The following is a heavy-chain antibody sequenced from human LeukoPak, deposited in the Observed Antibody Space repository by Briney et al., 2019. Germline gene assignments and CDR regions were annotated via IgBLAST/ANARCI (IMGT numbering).Heavy chain of an antibody. V-gene: IGHV1-46*01. J-gene: IGHJ5*02. CDR3: ARGLLSFMRSDYSNYWDNWFDP. CDR1: GYTFTSYY. Sequence: ASVKVSCKASGYTFTSYYMHWVRQAPGQGLEWMGIINPSGGSTSYAQKLQGRVTMTTDTSTSTAYMELSSLRSEDTAVYYCARGLLSFMRSDYSNYWDNWFDPWGQGTLVTVSS. CDR2: INPSGGST. D-gene: IGHD4-11*01.